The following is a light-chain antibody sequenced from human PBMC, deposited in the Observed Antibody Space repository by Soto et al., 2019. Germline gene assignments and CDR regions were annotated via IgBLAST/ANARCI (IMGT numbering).Light chain of an antibody. Sequence: DIQMTQSPSSLSVSVGDRVTITCQASQDISSYLNWYQQKPGKAPKLLIYGASNLEIGVPSRFSGGGSGTEFTFTIRSLQPEDIGTYYCQQYDTLPSFGGGTKV. CDR1: QDISSY. CDR3: QQYDTLPS. J-gene: IGKJ4*01. V-gene: IGKV1-33*01. CDR2: GAS.